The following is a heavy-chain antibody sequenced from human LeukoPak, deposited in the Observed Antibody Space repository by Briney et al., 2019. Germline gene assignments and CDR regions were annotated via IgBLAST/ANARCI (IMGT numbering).Heavy chain of an antibody. CDR2: ISSTSIST. Sequence: GGSLRLSCAASGFTFNNYAMSWVRQAPGKGLEWVSGISSTSISTYYADSVKGRFAISRDKSKNTVYLQMNSLSVEDTAIYYCARVASTSPYFYGMDVWGQGTTVTVSS. CDR1: GFTFNNYA. J-gene: IGHJ6*02. V-gene: IGHV3-23*01. CDR3: ARVASTSPYFYGMDV.